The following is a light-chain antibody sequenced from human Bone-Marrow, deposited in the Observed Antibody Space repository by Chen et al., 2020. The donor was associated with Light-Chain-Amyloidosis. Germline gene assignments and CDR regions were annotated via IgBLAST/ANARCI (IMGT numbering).Light chain of an antibody. CDR3: QQYGTSPLT. CDR2: GSS. CDR1: QTISSNY. J-gene: IGKJ4*01. V-gene: IGKV3-20*01. Sequence: EIVLTQSPGTLSLSPGEGANLSCRASQTISSNYLTWYQQKFGQAPRLLIYGSSSRATGIPDRFTGSGSGTDVTRTINRLEPEDFAMYYCQQYGTSPLTVGGGTKVEIK.